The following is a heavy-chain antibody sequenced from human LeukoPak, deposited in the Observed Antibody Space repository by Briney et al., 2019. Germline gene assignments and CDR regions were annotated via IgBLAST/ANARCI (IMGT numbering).Heavy chain of an antibody. Sequence: ASVKASCKASGYTFTSYYMHWVRQAPGQGLEWMGIINPSGGSTSYAQKFQGRVTMTRDTSTSTVYMELSSLRSEDTAVYYCAREAYYDSSGYTAEYFQHWGQGTLVTVSS. J-gene: IGHJ1*01. CDR1: GYTFTSYY. D-gene: IGHD3-22*01. CDR3: AREAYYDSSGYTAEYFQH. V-gene: IGHV1-46*01. CDR2: INPSGGST.